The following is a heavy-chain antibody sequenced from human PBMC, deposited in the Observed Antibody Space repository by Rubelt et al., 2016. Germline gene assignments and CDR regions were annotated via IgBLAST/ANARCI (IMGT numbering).Heavy chain of an antibody. CDR1: GGTFSSYA. CDR3: ARDGYNDIWGFFDY. V-gene: IGHV1-69*09. D-gene: IGHD5-24*01. CDR2: IIPILGIA. Sequence: QVQLVQSGAEVKKPGSSMKVSCKASGGTFSSYAISWVRQAPGQGLEWMGGIIPILGIANYAQQCQGRVTITADKSTSTADMELSSLRSEDTAVYYCARDGYNDIWGFFDYWGQGTLVTVSS. J-gene: IGHJ4*02.